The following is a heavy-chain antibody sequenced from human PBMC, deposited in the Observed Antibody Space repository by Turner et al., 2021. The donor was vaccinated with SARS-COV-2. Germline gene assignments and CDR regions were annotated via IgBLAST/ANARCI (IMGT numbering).Heavy chain of an antibody. V-gene: IGHV4-39*01. CDR1: GGPISSSSYY. Sequence: QLQLQESGPGLVKPSESLCLTCSVSGGPISSSSYYCGWIRQPPGKGLEWIGSIYYSGSTYNNTSIKSRVTISVDPSKNQFARKLSSVTAADTAVYYCASPDTAMVTWPQGFDYWGQGTLVTVSS. CDR2: IYYSGST. CDR3: ASPDTAMVTWPQGFDY. J-gene: IGHJ4*02. D-gene: IGHD5-18*01.